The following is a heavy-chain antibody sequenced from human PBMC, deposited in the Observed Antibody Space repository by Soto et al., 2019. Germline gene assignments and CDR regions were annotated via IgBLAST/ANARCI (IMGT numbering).Heavy chain of an antibody. CDR3: AKGRSYYYYYGVDV. Sequence: MGWVRXAPGKGLEWVSDIIDSGASTYYADSVKGRFTISRDNSKSTLYLQMNSLRAEDTALYYCAKGRSYYYYYGVDVWGQGTTVTVSS. V-gene: IGHV3-23*01. CDR2: IIDSGAST. J-gene: IGHJ6*02.